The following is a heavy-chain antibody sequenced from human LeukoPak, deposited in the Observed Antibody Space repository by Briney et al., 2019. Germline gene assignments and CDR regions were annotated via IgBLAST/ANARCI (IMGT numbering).Heavy chain of an antibody. J-gene: IGHJ4*02. Sequence: GGSLRLSCAASGFTFSSYWMSWVRQAPGKGLEWVSAISGSGGSTYYVDSVKGRFTISRDNSKNTLYLQMNSLRAEDTAVYYCAKDIMVRGGGGFDYWGQGTLVTVSS. CDR2: ISGSGGST. V-gene: IGHV3-23*01. CDR1: GFTFSSYW. D-gene: IGHD3-10*01. CDR3: AKDIMVRGGGGFDY.